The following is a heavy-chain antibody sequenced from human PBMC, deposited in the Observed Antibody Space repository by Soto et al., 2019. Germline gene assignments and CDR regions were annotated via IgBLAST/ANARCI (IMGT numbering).Heavy chain of an antibody. V-gene: IGHV3-23*01. CDR1: GFTFSSYA. Sequence: SGGSLRLSCAASGFTFSSYAMSWVRQAPGKGLEWVSAISGSGGSTYYADSVKGRFTISRDNSKNTLYLQMNSLRAEDTAVYYCAKDPSPFAYSSWFDYWGQGTLVTVSS. CDR2: ISGSGGST. J-gene: IGHJ4*02. CDR3: AKDPSPFAYSSWFDY. D-gene: IGHD6-13*01.